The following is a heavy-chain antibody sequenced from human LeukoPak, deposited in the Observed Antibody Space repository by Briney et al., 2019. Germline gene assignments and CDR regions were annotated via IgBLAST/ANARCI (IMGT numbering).Heavy chain of an antibody. CDR1: TFTFIIFS. V-gene: IGHV3-48*01. J-gene: IGHJ6*02. D-gene: IGHD5-18*01. Sequence: AGSRSLSCVASTFTFIIFSINWVRQAPGKVLEWVSYIITSSSTIYYADFVKGRFTISRDNAKNSLYLQMNSLRAEDTAVYYCARGGTTAMVWYYYYGMDVWGQGTTATVSS. CDR2: IITSSSTI. CDR3: ARGGTTAMVWYYYYGMDV.